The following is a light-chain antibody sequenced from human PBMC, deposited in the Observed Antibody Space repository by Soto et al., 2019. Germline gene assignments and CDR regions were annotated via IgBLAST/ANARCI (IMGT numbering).Light chain of an antibody. J-gene: IGKJ3*01. CDR2: GAS. V-gene: IGKV3-15*01. Sequence: EIVMTQSPATLSVSPWERATLSCRASQSVSSNLAWYQQKPGQAPRLLIYGASTRATGIPARFSGSGSGTEFTLTISSLQSEDFAVYYCQQYNNWPPGVTFGPGTKSGYQT. CDR1: QSVSSN. CDR3: QQYNNWPPGVT.